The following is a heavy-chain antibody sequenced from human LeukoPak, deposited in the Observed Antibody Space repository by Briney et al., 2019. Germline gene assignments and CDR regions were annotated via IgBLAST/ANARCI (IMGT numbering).Heavy chain of an antibody. V-gene: IGHV1-69*05. CDR2: IIPIFGTA. D-gene: IGHD6-13*01. Sequence: ASVKVSCKASGGTFSSYAISWVRQAPGQGLEWMGGIIPIFGTANYAQKFQGRVTITTDESTSTAYMELSSLRSEDTAVYYCAINSDVLAAAIGTGGWFDPWGQGTLVTVSS. CDR1: GGTFSSYA. CDR3: AINSDVLAAAIGTGGWFDP. J-gene: IGHJ5*02.